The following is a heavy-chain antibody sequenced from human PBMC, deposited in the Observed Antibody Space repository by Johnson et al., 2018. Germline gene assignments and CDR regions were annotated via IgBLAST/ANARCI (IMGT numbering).Heavy chain of an antibody. V-gene: IGHV3-30-3*01. Sequence: LVQSGGGVVQPGXSLRLSCAASGFTFSSYAMHWVRQAPGKGLEWVAVISYDGSNKYYADSVKGRFTISRDNSKNTPYLQMNSLRAEDTAVYYCARARCSGGSCYYYYYYMDVWGKGTTVTVSS. CDR2: ISYDGSNK. CDR1: GFTFSSYA. J-gene: IGHJ6*03. CDR3: ARARCSGGSCYYYYYYMDV. D-gene: IGHD2-15*01.